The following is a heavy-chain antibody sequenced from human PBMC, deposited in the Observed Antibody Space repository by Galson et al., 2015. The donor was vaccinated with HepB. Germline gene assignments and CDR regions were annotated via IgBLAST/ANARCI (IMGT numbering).Heavy chain of an antibody. Sequence: SLRLSCAASGFTLSSYAMSWVRQAPGKGLEWVSAISGSGGSTYYADSVKGRFTISRDNSKNTLYLQMNSLRAEDTAVYYCAKDLYYYDSSGYYPFDYWGQGTLVTVSS. V-gene: IGHV3-23*01. CDR2: ISGSGGST. J-gene: IGHJ4*02. D-gene: IGHD3-22*01. CDR1: GFTLSSYA. CDR3: AKDLYYYDSSGYYPFDY.